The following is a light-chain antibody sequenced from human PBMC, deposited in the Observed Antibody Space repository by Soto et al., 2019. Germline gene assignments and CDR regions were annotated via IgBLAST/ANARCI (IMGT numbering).Light chain of an antibody. J-gene: IGKJ1*01. CDR3: HQYDSYPWT. V-gene: IGKV1-5*01. CDR2: DAS. CDR1: QTITTR. Sequence: DIQMTQPPATLSASVGARVALTCRASQTITTRLAWYQQKPGKAPTLLISDASNLQSGLPSRFSGSGSGTDFTLTISSLQPDDISTYYCHQYDSYPWTCGQGTKVEI.